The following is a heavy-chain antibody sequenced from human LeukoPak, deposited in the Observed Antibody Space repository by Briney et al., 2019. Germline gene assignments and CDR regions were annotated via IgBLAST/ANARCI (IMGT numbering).Heavy chain of an antibody. CDR3: ARQPAGSPGY. CDR1: GFTFSRHG. V-gene: IGHV3-33*08. D-gene: IGHD6-19*01. Sequence: QAGGSLRLSCAASGFTFSRHGMHWVRQAPGKGLEWVAVIGDTGRAKYYADSVEGRFTASRDNSNKILYLEMNSLRYDDTALYYCARQPAGSPGYWGQGTLVTVSS. J-gene: IGHJ4*02. CDR2: IGDTGRAK.